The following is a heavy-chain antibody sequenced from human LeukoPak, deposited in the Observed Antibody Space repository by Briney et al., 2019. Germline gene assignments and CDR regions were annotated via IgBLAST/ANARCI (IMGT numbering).Heavy chain of an antibody. CDR3: ARLYGNFQNYYDY. J-gene: IGHJ4*02. Sequence: SETLSLTCTVSGYSISSGYYWGWIRQPPGKGLEWIGSIYHSGSTYYNPSLKSRVTISVDTSKNQFSLKLRSVTAADTAMFYCARLYGNFQNYYDYWGQGTRVAVSS. CDR1: GYSISSGYY. CDR2: IYHSGST. D-gene: IGHD1-7*01. V-gene: IGHV4-38-2*02.